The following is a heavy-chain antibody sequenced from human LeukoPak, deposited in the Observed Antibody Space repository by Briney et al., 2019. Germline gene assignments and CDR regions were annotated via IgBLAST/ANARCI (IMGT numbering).Heavy chain of an antibody. Sequence: GGSLRLSCAASGFTFSSYGMHWVRQAPGKGLEWVAVIWYDGSNKYYADSVKGRFTISRDNSKNTLYLQMNSLRAEDTAVYYCARARRYRSSTYYYYYMDVWGKGTTVTVSS. J-gene: IGHJ6*03. D-gene: IGHD6-19*01. V-gene: IGHV3-33*01. CDR3: ARARRYRSSTYYYYYMDV. CDR1: GFTFSSYG. CDR2: IWYDGSNK.